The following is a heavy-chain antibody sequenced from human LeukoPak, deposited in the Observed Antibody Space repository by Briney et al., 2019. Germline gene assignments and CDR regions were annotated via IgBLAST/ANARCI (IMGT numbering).Heavy chain of an antibody. D-gene: IGHD4-17*01. CDR1: GASISSYY. CDR2: IHYSGST. Sequence: SETLSLTCTVSGASISSYYWTWVRQPPGKGLEWIGYIHYSGSTNYNPSLKRRVTISVDTSKNQFSLKLSTVTAADTAVYYCARLKYGDYPFNPGGEGTLV. CDR3: ARLKYGDYPFNP. V-gene: IGHV4-59*08. J-gene: IGHJ5*02.